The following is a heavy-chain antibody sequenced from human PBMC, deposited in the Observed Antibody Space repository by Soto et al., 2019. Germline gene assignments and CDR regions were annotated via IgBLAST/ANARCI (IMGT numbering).Heavy chain of an antibody. CDR3: AREGSDGRDGWFDP. V-gene: IGHV4-31*03. CDR1: GGSISSGGYY. J-gene: IGHJ5*02. Sequence: QVQLQESGPGLVKPSQTLSLTCTVSGGSISSGGYYWSWIRQHPGKGLEWIGYIYYSGSTYYNPSLNSRVTISVDTSKKQCSLKLSSVTAADTAVYYCAREGSDGRDGWFDPWGQGTLVTVSS. CDR2: IYYSGST.